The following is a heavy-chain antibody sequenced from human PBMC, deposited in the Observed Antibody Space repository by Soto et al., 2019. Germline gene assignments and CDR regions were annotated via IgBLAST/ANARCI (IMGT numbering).Heavy chain of an antibody. J-gene: IGHJ4*02. CDR3: ARHPIAIMMNSIYYFDY. D-gene: IGHD1-7*01. Sequence: GESLKISCKGSGYSFTSYWIGWVRQMPGKGLEWMGIIYPGDSDTRYSPSFQGQVTISADKSISTDYLQWSSLKASDTAMYYCARHPIAIMMNSIYYFDYWGQGTLVTVSS. V-gene: IGHV5-51*01. CDR2: IYPGDSDT. CDR1: GYSFTSYW.